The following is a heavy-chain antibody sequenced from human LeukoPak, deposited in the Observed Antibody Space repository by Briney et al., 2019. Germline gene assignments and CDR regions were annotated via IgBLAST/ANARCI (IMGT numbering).Heavy chain of an antibody. V-gene: IGHV3-23*01. D-gene: IGHD2-15*01. CDR1: GFTFSSYA. Sequence: PGGSPRLSCAASGFTFSSYAMSWVRQAPGKGLEWVSAISGSGGSTYYADSVKGRFTISRDNSKNTLYLQMNSLRAEDTAVYYCAKDPLVVVDATHQYFDLWGRGTLVTVSS. CDR2: ISGSGGST. J-gene: IGHJ2*01. CDR3: AKDPLVVVDATHQYFDL.